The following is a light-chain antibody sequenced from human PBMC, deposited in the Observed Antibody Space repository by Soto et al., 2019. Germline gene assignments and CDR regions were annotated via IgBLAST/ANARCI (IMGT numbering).Light chain of an antibody. J-gene: IGKJ1*01. CDR3: QQRHRFPLT. CDR2: AAS. V-gene: IGKV1-39*01. Sequence: DIQMTQSPSSLSAAIGDRVTITCRASQSISDSLNWYQQKPGKAPKVLIYAASSLQSGVLSRFSGSGSGTDFTLTISSLQREDFAIYFCQQRHRFPLTFGQGTKVEI. CDR1: QSISDS.